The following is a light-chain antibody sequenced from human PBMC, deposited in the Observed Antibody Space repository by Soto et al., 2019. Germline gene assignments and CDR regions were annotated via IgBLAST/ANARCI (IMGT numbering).Light chain of an antibody. J-gene: IGLJ1*01. CDR1: SSDVGGYNY. Sequence: QSALTQPRSVSGSPGQSVTISCTGTSSDVGGYNYVSWYQQHPGKAPKLMIYDVNKRPSGVPDRFSGSKSGNPASLTISGLQAEDEADYYCCSYAGSYTLVFGTGTKLTVL. CDR2: DVN. V-gene: IGLV2-11*01. CDR3: CSYAGSYTLV.